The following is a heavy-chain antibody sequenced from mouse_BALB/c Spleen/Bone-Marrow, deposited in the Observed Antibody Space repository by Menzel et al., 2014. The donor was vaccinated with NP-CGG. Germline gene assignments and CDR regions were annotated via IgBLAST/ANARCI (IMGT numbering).Heavy chain of an antibody. CDR2: INPYNGGT. D-gene: IGHD1-1*01. J-gene: IGHJ2*01. CDR1: GYSFTGYT. CDR3: ARLDYYGSSSYFDY. V-gene: IGHV1-18*01. Sequence: VQLQQPGPELVKPGASMKISCKAPGYSFTGYTMNWVKRSHGKNLEWIGLINPYNGGTSYNQKFKGKATLTVDKSSSTAYMELLSLTSEDSAVYYCARLDYYGSSSYFDYWGQGTTLTVSS.